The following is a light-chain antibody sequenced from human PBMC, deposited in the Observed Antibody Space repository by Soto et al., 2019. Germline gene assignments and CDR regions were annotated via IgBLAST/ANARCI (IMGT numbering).Light chain of an antibody. CDR3: HQYASSSRT. Sequence: EIVLTQSPGTLSLSPGERATLSCMASQSFSSNYLAWYQQKPGQAPRLLIYGASSRATGIPDRFSGSGSGTDFTLTISRLEPEDFAVYYCHQYASSSRTFGQGTKVEIK. V-gene: IGKV3-20*01. J-gene: IGKJ1*01. CDR1: QSFSSNY. CDR2: GAS.